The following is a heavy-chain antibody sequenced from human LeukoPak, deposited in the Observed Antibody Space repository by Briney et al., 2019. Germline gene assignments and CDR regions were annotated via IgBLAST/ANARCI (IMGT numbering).Heavy chain of an antibody. CDR1: GGSFSGYY. J-gene: IGHJ4*02. CDR3: ARREYSSSGPGY. CDR2: INHSGST. V-gene: IGHV4-34*01. Sequence: SETLSLTCAVYGGSFSGYYWSWIRQPPGKGLEWIGEINHSGSTNYNPSLKSRVTISVDTSKNQFSLKLSSVTAADTAVYYCARREYSSSGPGYWGQGTLVTVSS. D-gene: IGHD6-6*01.